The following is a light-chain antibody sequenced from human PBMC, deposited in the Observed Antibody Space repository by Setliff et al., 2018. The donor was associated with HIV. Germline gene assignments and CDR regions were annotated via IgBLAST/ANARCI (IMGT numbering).Light chain of an antibody. CDR2: GVT. Sequence: QSALTQPASVSGSPGQSITISCIGTGRDIGGYNYVSWYQQHPGKAPKPIIYGVTKRSSGVSNRFSGSKAGTTASLTISGLQAEDEADYYCSSYTSTSAYVFGTGTKVTV. CDR1: GRDIGGYNY. J-gene: IGLJ1*01. V-gene: IGLV2-14*03. CDR3: SSYTSTSAYV.